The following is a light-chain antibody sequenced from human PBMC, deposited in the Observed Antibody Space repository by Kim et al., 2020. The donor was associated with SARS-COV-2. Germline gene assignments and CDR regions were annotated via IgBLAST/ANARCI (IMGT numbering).Light chain of an antibody. Sequence: IQLTQSPSSLSASVGDRVTITCRTSQGINNYLAWYQQKPGKAPKLLIYTASTLQSGVPSRFSGSGSGTDFTLTISSLQPEDFATYYCQQLYSYASFGGGTKVDIK. CDR3: QQLYSYAS. J-gene: IGKJ4*01. CDR1: QGINNY. CDR2: TAS. V-gene: IGKV1-9*01.